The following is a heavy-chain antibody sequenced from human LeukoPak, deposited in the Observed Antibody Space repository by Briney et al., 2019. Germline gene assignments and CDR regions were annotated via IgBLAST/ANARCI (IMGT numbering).Heavy chain of an antibody. CDR3: ARAGYCTNGVCLFYFDY. Sequence: ASVKVSCKASGGTFSSYAISWVRQAPGQGLEWMGGIIPIFGTANYAQKFQGRVTITADESTSTAYMEPSSLRSEDTAVYYCARAGYCTNGVCLFYFDYWGQGTLVTVSS. V-gene: IGHV1-69*13. D-gene: IGHD2-8*01. CDR2: IIPIFGTA. CDR1: GGTFSSYA. J-gene: IGHJ4*02.